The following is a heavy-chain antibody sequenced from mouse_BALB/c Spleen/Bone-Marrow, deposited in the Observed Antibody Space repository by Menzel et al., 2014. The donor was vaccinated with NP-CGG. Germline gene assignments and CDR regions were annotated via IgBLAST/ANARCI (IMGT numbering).Heavy chain of an antibody. CDR3: ARVGFSFDY. D-gene: IGHD3-1*01. CDR2: IYPGDGDT. J-gene: IGHJ2*01. V-gene: IGHV1-80*01. Sequence: QVQLQQSGAELVRPGSSVKISCKASGYAFSTHWMNWVKQRPGQGLEWIGQIYPGDGDTNYNEKFKGKATLTADKSSSTASIQLSSLTSEDSAVYFCARVGFSFDYWGLGTTLTVSS. CDR1: GYAFSTHW.